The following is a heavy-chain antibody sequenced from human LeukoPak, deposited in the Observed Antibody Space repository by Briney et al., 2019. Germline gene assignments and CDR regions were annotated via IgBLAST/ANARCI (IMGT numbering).Heavy chain of an antibody. V-gene: IGHV1-2*04. J-gene: IGHJ4*02. Sequence: RASVKVSCKASGYTFTGYYMHWVRQAPGQGLEWMGWINPNSGGTNYAQKFQGWVTMTRDTSTSTAYMELSRLRSDDTAVYYCASLFAPLRDIVVVPAAPEGYWGQGTLVTVSS. D-gene: IGHD2-2*01. CDR3: ASLFAPLRDIVVVPAAPEGY. CDR1: GYTFTGYY. CDR2: INPNSGGT.